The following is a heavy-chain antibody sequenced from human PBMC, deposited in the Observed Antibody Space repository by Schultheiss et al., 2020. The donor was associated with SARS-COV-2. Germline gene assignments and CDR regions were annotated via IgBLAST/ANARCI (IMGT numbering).Heavy chain of an antibody. Sequence: SETLSLTCAVYGGSFSGYYWSWIRQHPGKGLEWIGRIYTSGSTNYNPSLKSRVTISVDTSKNQFSLKLSSVTAADTAVYYCAKDGGYSYGFRDYWGQGTLVTVSS. V-gene: IGHV4-59*10. CDR3: AKDGGYSYGFRDY. D-gene: IGHD5-18*01. J-gene: IGHJ4*02. CDR2: IYTSGST. CDR1: GGSFSGYY.